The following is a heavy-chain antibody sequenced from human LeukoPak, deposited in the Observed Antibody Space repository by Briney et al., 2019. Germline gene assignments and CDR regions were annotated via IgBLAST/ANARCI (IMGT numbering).Heavy chain of an antibody. V-gene: IGHV1-18*01. Sequence: EASVKVSCKASGYTFTSYGTTWVRQAPGQGLEWMGWISAYNGNTNYAQKLQGRVTMTTDTSTSTAYMELRSLRSDDTAVYYCARDPEPYSGSSYADYWGQGTLVTVSS. CDR2: ISAYNGNT. J-gene: IGHJ4*02. D-gene: IGHD1-26*01. CDR1: GYTFTSYG. CDR3: ARDPEPYSGSSYADY.